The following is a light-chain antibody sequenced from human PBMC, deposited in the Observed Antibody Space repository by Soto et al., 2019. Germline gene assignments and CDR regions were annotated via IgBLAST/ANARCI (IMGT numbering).Light chain of an antibody. V-gene: IGKV1-17*03. CDR1: QGISNY. CDR2: FAS. Sequence: DIQMTQSPSAMSASIGDGVTITCRASQGISNYLAWFQQHPGKVPKRLIYFASSLQSGVPSRFSGSGSGTQFTLTISSLQPEDFSTYYCLQYSNYPWPCGQGTKVEI. J-gene: IGKJ1*01. CDR3: LQYSNYPWP.